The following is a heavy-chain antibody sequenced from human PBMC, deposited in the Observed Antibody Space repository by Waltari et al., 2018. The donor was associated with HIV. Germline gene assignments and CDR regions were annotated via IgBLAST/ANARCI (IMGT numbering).Heavy chain of an antibody. CDR3: ARSPTPTKMPY. J-gene: IGHJ4*02. V-gene: IGHV3-30*03. Sequence: QVQLVESGGGEVHPGESLRLSCNASGFALSGFGMHWVRQAPGRGLEWRAFPSYDAVKQFDADAVKGRFTISRDNARNLVFLEMTSLTPEDTAMYYCARSPTPTKMPYWGQGTRVTVST. CDR2: PSYDAVKQ. CDR1: GFALSGFG. D-gene: IGHD2-2*01.